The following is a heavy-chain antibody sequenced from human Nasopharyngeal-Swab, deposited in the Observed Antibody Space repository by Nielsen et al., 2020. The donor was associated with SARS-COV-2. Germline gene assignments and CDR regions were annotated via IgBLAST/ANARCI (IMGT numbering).Heavy chain of an antibody. CDR1: GFTFDDYA. CDR3: AKDIPRDYGYYAAFDY. J-gene: IGHJ4*02. D-gene: IGHD4-17*01. V-gene: IGHV3-9*01. Sequence: GGSLRLSCEASGFTFDDYAIHWVRQVPGKGLEWVSGINWNSGRVDYADSVKGRFTISRDNVKDSLFLEMNSLRVEDTALYYCAKDIPRDYGYYAAFDYWGQGILVTVSS. CDR2: INWNSGRV.